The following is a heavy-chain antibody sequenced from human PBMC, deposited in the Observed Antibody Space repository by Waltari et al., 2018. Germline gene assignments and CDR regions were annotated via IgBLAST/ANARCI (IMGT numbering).Heavy chain of an antibody. J-gene: IGHJ4*02. Sequence: QVQLVESGGGVVQPGRSLRLSCAASGFTFSSYGMHWVRQAPGKGLEWGAVISYDGSKKYYAESVKGRFTISRDNSKNTLYLQMNSLRAEDTAVYYCAKEPRWDHYFDYWGQGTLVTVSS. V-gene: IGHV3-30*18. D-gene: IGHD1-26*01. CDR2: ISYDGSKK. CDR3: AKEPRWDHYFDY. CDR1: GFTFSSYG.